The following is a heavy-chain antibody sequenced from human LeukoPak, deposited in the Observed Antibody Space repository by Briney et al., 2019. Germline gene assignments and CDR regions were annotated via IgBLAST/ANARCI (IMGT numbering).Heavy chain of an antibody. Sequence: PGGSLRLSCAASGFTFSSYWMHWVRQAPGKGLVWVSRINSDGSSTSYADSVKGRFTISRDSAKNTLYLQMNSLRAEDTAVYYCARALITMVRGVNWFDPWGQGTLVTVSS. J-gene: IGHJ5*02. CDR3: ARALITMVRGVNWFDP. CDR2: INSDGSST. D-gene: IGHD3-10*01. CDR1: GFTFSSYW. V-gene: IGHV3-74*01.